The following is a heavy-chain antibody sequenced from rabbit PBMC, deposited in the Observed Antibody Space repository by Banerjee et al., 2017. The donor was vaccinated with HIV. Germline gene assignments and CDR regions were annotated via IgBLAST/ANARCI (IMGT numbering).Heavy chain of an antibody. V-gene: IGHV1S40*01. J-gene: IGHJ6*01. CDR1: GFSFSSIYA. Sequence: QSLEESGGDLVKPGASLTLTCTASGFSFSSIYAMCWVRQAPGKGLEWIACIYAGSGGTWYATWVNGRFTISKTSSTTVTLQMTSLTAADTATYFCASWTGGLDLRGPGTLVTVS. CDR2: IYAGSGGT. CDR3: ASWTGGLDL.